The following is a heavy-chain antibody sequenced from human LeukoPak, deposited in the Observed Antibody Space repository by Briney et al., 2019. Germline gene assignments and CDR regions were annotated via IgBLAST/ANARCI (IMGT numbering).Heavy chain of an antibody. CDR2: VSWNSGSI. V-gene: IGHV3-9*01. CDR3: AKGPHSGWSHFDY. D-gene: IGHD6-19*01. J-gene: IGHJ4*02. Sequence: PGGSLRLSCAASGFTFDDYAMHWVRQAPGKGLEWVSGVSWNSGSIGYADSVKGRFTISRDNAKNSLYLQMNSLRAEDTALYYCAKGPHSGWSHFDYWGQGTLVTVSS. CDR1: GFTFDDYA.